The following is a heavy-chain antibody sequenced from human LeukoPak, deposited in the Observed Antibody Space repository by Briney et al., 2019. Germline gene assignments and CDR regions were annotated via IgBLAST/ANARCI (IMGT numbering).Heavy chain of an antibody. CDR1: GGSISSGVYY. D-gene: IGHD3-22*01. CDR3: ARVRDYYDSSGYYYLFDY. J-gene: IGHJ4*02. V-gene: IGHV4-61*08. CDR2: IYYTGST. Sequence: SETLSLTCTVSGGSISSGVYYWSWIRQPPGKGLEWIGYIYYTGSTNYNPSLKSRVTISVDTSKNQFSLKLSSVTAADTAVYYCARVRDYYDSSGYYYLFDYWGQGTLVTVSS.